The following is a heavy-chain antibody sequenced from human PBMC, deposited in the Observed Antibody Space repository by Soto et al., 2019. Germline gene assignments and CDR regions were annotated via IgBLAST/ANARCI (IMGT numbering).Heavy chain of an antibody. CDR3: ARDLERKGSRGALDY. J-gene: IGHJ4*02. CDR2: ISYDGSNK. D-gene: IGHD1-1*01. CDR1: GFTFSSYA. Sequence: GGSLRLSCAASGFTFSSYAMHWVRQARGKGLEWVAVISYDGSNKYYADSVKGRFTISRDNSKNTLYLQMNSLRAEDTAVYYCARDLERKGSRGALDYWGQGTLVTVS. V-gene: IGHV3-30-3*01.